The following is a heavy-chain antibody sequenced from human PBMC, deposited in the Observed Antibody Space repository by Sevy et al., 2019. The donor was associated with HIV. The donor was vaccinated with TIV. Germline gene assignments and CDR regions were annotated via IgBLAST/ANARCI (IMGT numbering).Heavy chain of an antibody. V-gene: IGHV3-30*04. CDR1: GFTFSSYA. D-gene: IGHD2-15*01. Sequence: GGSLRLSCAASGFTFSSYAMHWVRQAPDKGLEWVAVISYDGSNKYYADSVKGRFTISRENSKNTLYLQMNSLRAEETAVYYCARASCSGGSCYSYYGMDVWGQGTTVTVSS. CDR3: ARASCSGGSCYSYYGMDV. CDR2: ISYDGSNK. J-gene: IGHJ6*02.